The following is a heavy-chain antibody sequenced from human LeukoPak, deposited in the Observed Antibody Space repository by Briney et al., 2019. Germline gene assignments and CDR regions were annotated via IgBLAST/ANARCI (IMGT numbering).Heavy chain of an antibody. CDR2: ISGSGGST. J-gene: IGHJ4*02. V-gene: IGHV3-23*01. Sequence: GGSLRLSCAASGFTFSRYWMHWVRQAPGKGLEWVSAISGSGGSTYYADSVKGRFTISRDNSKNTLYLQMNSLRAEDTAVYYCARDRGYFDYWGQGTLVTVSS. D-gene: IGHD5-24*01. CDR3: ARDRGYFDY. CDR1: GFTFSRYW.